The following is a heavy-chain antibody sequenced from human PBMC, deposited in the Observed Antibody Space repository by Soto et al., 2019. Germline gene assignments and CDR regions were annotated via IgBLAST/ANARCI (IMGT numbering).Heavy chain of an antibody. CDR3: ARVNLSYYDFWSGYRPYDALDI. CDR1: GFTFSSYS. CDR2: ISSSSSYI. V-gene: IGHV3-21*01. D-gene: IGHD3-3*01. Sequence: GGSLRLSCAASGFTFSSYSMNWVRQAPGKGLEWVSSISSSSSYIYYADSVKGRFTISRDNAKNSLYLQMNSLRAEDTAVYYCARVNLSYYDFWSGYRPYDALDIWGQGTMVTVS. J-gene: IGHJ3*02.